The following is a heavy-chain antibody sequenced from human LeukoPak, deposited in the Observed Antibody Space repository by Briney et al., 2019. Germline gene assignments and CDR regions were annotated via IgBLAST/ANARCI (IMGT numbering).Heavy chain of an antibody. J-gene: IGHJ4*02. CDR3: ARVVGSAIRTGVDY. Sequence: GGPLRLSCAASGFTFSRSDMNWVRQAPGKGLEWVSSISTTSTYIYYADSVKGRFTISRDNAKNSLYLQMNSLRAEDTAVYYCARVVGSAIRTGVDYWGQGTLVTVSS. V-gene: IGHV3-21*01. CDR2: ISTTSTYI. CDR1: GFTFSRSD. D-gene: IGHD7-27*01.